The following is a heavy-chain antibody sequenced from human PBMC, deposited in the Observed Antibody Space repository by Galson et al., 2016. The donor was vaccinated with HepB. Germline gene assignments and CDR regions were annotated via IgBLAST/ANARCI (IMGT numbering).Heavy chain of an antibody. Sequence: SLRLSCAASGFTFHTFTMHWVRQAPGKGLEWVAVISYDGGNKYYRDSVKGRFTISRDNSKNTLSLQMSSLRPEDTAVYYCVREPRGEPPDAGDYHYGLDVWGQGTTVTVSS. CDR3: VREPRGEPPDAGDYHYGLDV. V-gene: IGHV3-30*04. CDR2: ISYDGGNK. J-gene: IGHJ6*02. CDR1: GFTFHTFT. D-gene: IGHD1-14*01.